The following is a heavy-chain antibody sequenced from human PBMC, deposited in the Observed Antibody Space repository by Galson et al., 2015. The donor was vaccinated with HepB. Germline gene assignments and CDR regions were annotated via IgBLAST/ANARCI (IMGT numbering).Heavy chain of an antibody. Sequence: SVKVSCKASGYTFTSYGISWVRQAPGQGLEWMGWISAYNGNTNYAQKLQGRVTMTTDTSTSTAYMELRSLRSDDTAVYYCARCVWSGYDYYYYGMDVWGQGTTVTVSS. CDR3: ARCVWSGYDYYYYGMDV. J-gene: IGHJ6*02. CDR2: ISAYNGNT. V-gene: IGHV1-18*04. CDR1: GYTFTSYG. D-gene: IGHD3-3*01.